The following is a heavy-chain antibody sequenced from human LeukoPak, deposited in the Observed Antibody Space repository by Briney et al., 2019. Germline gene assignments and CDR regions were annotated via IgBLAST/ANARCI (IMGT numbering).Heavy chain of an antibody. V-gene: IGHV3-23*01. D-gene: IGHD3-16*02. Sequence: GGSLRLSCGVSGITLSNYGMSWVRQAPGKGLEWVAGLSGSAGGTNYADPVKGRFTISRDNSKNTLFLQMDRLRAEDTALYFCAKRGVVVRVFLVGFHKEAYYFDSWGQGAQVTVSS. J-gene: IGHJ4*02. CDR2: LSGSAGGT. CDR3: AKRGVVVRVFLVGFHKEAYYFDS. CDR1: GITLSNYG.